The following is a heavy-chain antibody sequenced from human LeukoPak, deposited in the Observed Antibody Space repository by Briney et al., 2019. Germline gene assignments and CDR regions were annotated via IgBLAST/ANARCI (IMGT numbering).Heavy chain of an antibody. D-gene: IGHD1-26*01. V-gene: IGHV3-30*04. CDR2: ISYDGSNK. CDR3: ANSGSYYRPFDY. Sequence: GRSLRLSCAASGFIFSSFALHWVRQAPGKGLEWVAFISYDGSNKYYADSVKGRFTVSRDNSKHSLYLQMNSLRAEDTAIYYCANSGSYYRPFDYWGQGTLVTVSS. CDR1: GFIFSSFA. J-gene: IGHJ4*02.